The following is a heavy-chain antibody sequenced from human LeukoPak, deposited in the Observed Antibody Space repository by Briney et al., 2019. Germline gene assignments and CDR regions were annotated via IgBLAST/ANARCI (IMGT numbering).Heavy chain of an antibody. J-gene: IGHJ4*02. CDR1: GFTFSSYS. CDR2: ISSSSSYI. D-gene: IGHD6-13*01. Sequence: PGGSLRLSCAASGFTFSSYSMNWVRQAPGKGLEWVSSISSSSSYIYYADSVKGRFTISRDNAKNSLYLQMNSLRAEDTAVYYCARDATSSSSWYVRTLDYWGQGTLVTVSS. V-gene: IGHV3-21*01. CDR3: ARDATSSSSWYVRTLDY.